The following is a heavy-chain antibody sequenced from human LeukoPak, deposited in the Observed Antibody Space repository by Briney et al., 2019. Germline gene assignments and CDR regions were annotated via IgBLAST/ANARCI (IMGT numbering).Heavy chain of an antibody. D-gene: IGHD2-15*01. Sequence: GESLKISCKGSGYSFTSYWIGWVRQMPGKGLEWMGIIYPGDSDTRYSPSFQGQVTISADKSISTAYLQWSSLKASDTAMYYCARLGRYCSGGSCYKNYCCYYMDVWGKGTTITVSS. CDR1: GYSFTSYW. V-gene: IGHV5-51*01. CDR3: ARLGRYCSGGSCYKNYCCYYMDV. J-gene: IGHJ6*03. CDR2: IYPGDSDT.